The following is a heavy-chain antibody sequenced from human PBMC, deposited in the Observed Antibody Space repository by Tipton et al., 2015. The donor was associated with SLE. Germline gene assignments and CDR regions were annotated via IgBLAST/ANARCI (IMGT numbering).Heavy chain of an antibody. CDR3: ARLLRELWYFDY. CDR2: IYYSGST. CDR1: GGSISSYY. Sequence: TLSLTCTVSGGSISSYYWSWIRQPPGKGLEWIGYIYYSGSTNYNPSLKSRVTISVDTSKNQFSLKLSSVTAADTAVYYCARLLRELWYFDYWGQGTLVTVSS. V-gene: IGHV4-59*07. J-gene: IGHJ4*02. D-gene: IGHD1-26*01.